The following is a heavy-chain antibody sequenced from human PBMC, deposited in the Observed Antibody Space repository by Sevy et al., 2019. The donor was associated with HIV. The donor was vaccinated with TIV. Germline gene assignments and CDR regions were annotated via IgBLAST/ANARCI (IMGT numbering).Heavy chain of an antibody. CDR2: INPNSGGT. J-gene: IGHJ6*02. CDR1: GYTFTGYY. Sequence: ASVKVSCKASGYTFTGYYMHWVRQAPGQGLEWMGWINPNSGGTNYAQKLQGWVTMTRDTSISTAYMELSRLRSDDTAVYYCARGVPPPSIWFGELSGYYGMDVWGQGTTVTVSS. V-gene: IGHV1-2*04. CDR3: ARGVPPPSIWFGELSGYYGMDV. D-gene: IGHD3-10*01.